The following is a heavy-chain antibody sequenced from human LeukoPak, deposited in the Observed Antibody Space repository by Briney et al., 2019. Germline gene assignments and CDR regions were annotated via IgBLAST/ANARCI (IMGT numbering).Heavy chain of an antibody. CDR2: ISVGGGDT. CDR3: AKLNLGEMAYFDS. D-gene: IGHD2-21*01. CDR1: GFIFSSYV. V-gene: IGHV3-23*01. J-gene: IGHJ4*02. Sequence: QSGGSLRLSCEASGFIFSSYVTGWVRQAPGKGLEWVSSISVGGGDTFTADSVKGRFTITRENSKNTLYLQMMGLRVEDTAIYYCAKLNLGEMAYFDSWGQGILVTVSS.